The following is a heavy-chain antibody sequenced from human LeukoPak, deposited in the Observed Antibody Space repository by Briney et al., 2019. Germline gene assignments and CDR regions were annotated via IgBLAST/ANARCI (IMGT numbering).Heavy chain of an antibody. CDR3: ARALDYYDSSGLIDY. Sequence: GESLKISCKGSGYSFTSYWIGWVRQMPGKGLEWMGIIYPGDSDTRYSPSFQGQVTISADKSIRTAYLQWSSLKASDTAMYYCARALDYYDSSGLIDYWGQGTLVTVSS. D-gene: IGHD3-22*01. J-gene: IGHJ4*02. CDR1: GYSFTSYW. CDR2: IYPGDSDT. V-gene: IGHV5-51*01.